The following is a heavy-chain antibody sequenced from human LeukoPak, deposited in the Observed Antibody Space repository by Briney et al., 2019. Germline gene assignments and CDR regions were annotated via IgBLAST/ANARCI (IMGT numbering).Heavy chain of an antibody. CDR2: VFSGGDT. CDR1: GFTFSSYS. V-gene: IGHV3-53*01. J-gene: IGHJ4*02. D-gene: IGHD6-19*01. Sequence: GGSLRLSCAASGFTFSSYSMNWVRQAPGKGLEWVSVVFSGGDTYYADSVKGRFTISRDNSKNAIYLQMNSLRVEDTAIYYCARGQIGVAGLDYWGQGTLVTVSS. CDR3: ARGQIGVAGLDY.